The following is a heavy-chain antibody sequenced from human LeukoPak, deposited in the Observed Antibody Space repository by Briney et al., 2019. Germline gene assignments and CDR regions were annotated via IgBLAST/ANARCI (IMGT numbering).Heavy chain of an antibody. CDR1: GYSFAGYH. V-gene: IGHV1-2*02. Sequence: ASVKVSCKSSGYSFAGYHMHWVRQAPGQGLGWMGWVNPNGGDTNYAQKFQGRVTMTRDTSVSTAYMELSGLRSDDTAVYYCAQGADFWSGYNDYWGQGTLVSVSS. CDR3: AQGADFWSGYNDY. CDR2: VNPNGGDT. J-gene: IGHJ4*02. D-gene: IGHD3-3*01.